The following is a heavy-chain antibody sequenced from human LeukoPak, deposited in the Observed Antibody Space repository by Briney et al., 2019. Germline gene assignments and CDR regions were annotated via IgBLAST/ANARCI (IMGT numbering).Heavy chain of an antibody. CDR1: GFSFSGYW. J-gene: IGHJ4*02. CDR3: ARTSAEWLFDY. Sequence: HPGGSLRLSCAASGFSFSGYWMSWVRQAPGKGLEWVANIKQDGSEKYYVDSVKGRFTISRDNAKNSLYLQMNSLRAEGTAVYYCARTSAEWLFDYWGQGTLVTVSS. CDR2: IKQDGSEK. V-gene: IGHV3-7*03. D-gene: IGHD6-19*01.